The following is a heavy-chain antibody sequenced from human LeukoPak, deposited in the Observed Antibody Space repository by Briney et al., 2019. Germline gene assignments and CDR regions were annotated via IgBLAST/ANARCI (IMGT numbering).Heavy chain of an antibody. CDR2: IWYDGSNK. D-gene: IGHD4-23*01. CDR3: ARGRGADYGGNSGYFDY. CDR1: GTYW. J-gene: IGHJ4*02. V-gene: IGHV3-33*08. Sequence: AGVSLSLSCAASGTYWMHWVRQAPGKGLEWVAVIWYDGSNKYYADSVKGRFTISRDNPKNTLYVQMNSLRAEDTAVYYCARGRGADYGGNSGYFDYWGQGTLVTVSS.